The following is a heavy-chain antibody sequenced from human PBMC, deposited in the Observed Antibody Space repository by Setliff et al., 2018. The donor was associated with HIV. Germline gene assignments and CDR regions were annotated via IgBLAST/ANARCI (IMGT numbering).Heavy chain of an antibody. V-gene: IGHV4-4*07. CDR3: ARVSVDSSGWYGQKSDPKDAFDI. Sequence: PSETLSLTCTVSGGSISSYYWSWIRQPAGKGLEWIGRIYTSGSTNYNPSLKSRVTMSVDTSKNQFSLKLSSVTAADTAVYYCARVSVDSSGWYGQKSDPKDAFDIWGQGTMVTGSS. CDR1: GGSISSYY. J-gene: IGHJ3*02. CDR2: IYTSGST. D-gene: IGHD6-19*01.